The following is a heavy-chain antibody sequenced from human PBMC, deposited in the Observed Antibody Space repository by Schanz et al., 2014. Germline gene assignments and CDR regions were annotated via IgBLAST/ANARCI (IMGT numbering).Heavy chain of an antibody. Sequence: QVQLVQFGAEVKKPGASVKVSCKASGYTLTNFDINWVRQAPGQGLEWMGWISPYNGKTKYAQKLQGRVTMTTDTSTSTAYMELRSLRSDDTAVYYCARVAEVGYRGSGPWGQGTLVTVSS. J-gene: IGHJ5*02. V-gene: IGHV1-18*01. D-gene: IGHD6-13*01. CDR3: ARVAEVGYRGSGP. CDR1: GYTLTNFD. CDR2: ISPYNGKT.